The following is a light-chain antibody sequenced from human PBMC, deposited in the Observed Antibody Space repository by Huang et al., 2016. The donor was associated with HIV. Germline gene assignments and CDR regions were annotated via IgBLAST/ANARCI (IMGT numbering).Light chain of an antibody. CDR3: QQYDNWPPGLT. Sequence: EIMMTQSPATLSVSPGGRATLSGRASQNVRNNLAWYQQKTGQAPRLLIYDTATRASGIPARFTGSGSGTEFTLTISGLQSEDFAIYYCQQYDNWPPGLTFGGGIKVEI. CDR2: DTA. V-gene: IGKV3D-15*01. CDR1: QNVRNN. J-gene: IGKJ4*01.